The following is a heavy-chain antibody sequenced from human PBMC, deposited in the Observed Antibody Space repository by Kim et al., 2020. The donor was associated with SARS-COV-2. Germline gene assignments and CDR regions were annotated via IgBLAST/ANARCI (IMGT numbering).Heavy chain of an antibody. CDR2: INTNTGNP. Sequence: ASVKVSCKASGYTFTSYAMNWVRQAPGQGLGWMGWINTNTGNPTYAQGFTGRFVFSLDTSVSTAYLQISSLKAEDTAVYYCARVWSAADIDYYYYYGMDVWGQGPTVTVSS. J-gene: IGHJ6*02. CDR1: GYTFTSYA. V-gene: IGHV7-4-1*02. CDR3: ARVWSAADIDYYYYYGMDV. D-gene: IGHD6-13*01.